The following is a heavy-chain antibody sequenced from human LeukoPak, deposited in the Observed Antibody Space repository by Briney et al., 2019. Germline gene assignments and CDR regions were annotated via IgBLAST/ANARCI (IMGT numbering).Heavy chain of an antibody. V-gene: IGHV1-8*03. CDR2: VNPNSGNT. Sequence: ASVKISCKASGYTFTSYDINCVRQATGQGLEWMGWVNPNSGNTGYAQKFQGRVTITRNTSISTAYMELSSLRSEDTAVYYCARGHYPRDRFDPWGQGTLVTVSS. J-gene: IGHJ5*02. CDR1: GYTFTSYD. CDR3: ARGHYPRDRFDP. D-gene: IGHD1-26*01.